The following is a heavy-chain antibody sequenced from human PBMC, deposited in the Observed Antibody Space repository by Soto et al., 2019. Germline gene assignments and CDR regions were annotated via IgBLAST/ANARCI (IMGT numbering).Heavy chain of an antibody. D-gene: IGHD4-17*01. V-gene: IGHV3-9*02. CDR1: GFTADDYA. Sequence: EVPLVESGGGLVQPGRSLRLSFVASGFTADDYAMHWVRQAPGKGLEWVSGISSNSDTIDYADSVKGRFTISRDNAKNSLFLQMNSLRPEDTALYYCAKDMKWGGMTTIHYFDSWGQGTLVTVSS. CDR2: ISSNSDTI. CDR3: AKDMKWGGMTTIHYFDS. J-gene: IGHJ4*02.